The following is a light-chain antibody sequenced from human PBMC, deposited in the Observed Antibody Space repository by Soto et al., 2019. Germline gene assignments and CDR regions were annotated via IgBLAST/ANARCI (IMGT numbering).Light chain of an antibody. V-gene: IGLV6-57*04. CDR2: RDD. J-gene: IGLJ2*01. Sequence: NFMLTQPHSVTESPGKTVTISCTRSSGSIASNYVQWYQQRPGSAPTTVVYRDDQRPSGVPDRLSGSIDRSSNSAALTISGLRPEDEADYYCQSYDSGSRVIFGGGTKLTVL. CDR3: QSYDSGSRVI. CDR1: SGSIASNY.